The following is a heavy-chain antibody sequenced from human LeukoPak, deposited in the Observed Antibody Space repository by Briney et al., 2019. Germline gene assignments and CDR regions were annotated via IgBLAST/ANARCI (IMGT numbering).Heavy chain of an antibody. V-gene: IGHV4-39*07. D-gene: IGHD2-2*01. J-gene: IGHJ3*02. CDR3: ARVKYQLPPQGYDAFDI. CDR2: IYHDGST. CDR1: GGSITITNYY. Sequence: SETLSLTCTVSGGSITITNYYWGWIRQPPGKGLEWVGNIYHDGSTYYNPSLKSRVTISVDTSKNQFSLKLSSVTAADTAVYYCARVKYQLPPQGYDAFDIWGQGTTVTVSS.